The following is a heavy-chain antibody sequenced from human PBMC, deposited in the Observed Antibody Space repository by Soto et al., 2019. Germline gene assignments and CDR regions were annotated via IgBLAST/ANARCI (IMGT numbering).Heavy chain of an antibody. D-gene: IGHD2-21*01. J-gene: IGHJ4*02. CDR3: ARDRRVIPDADMDY. Sequence: QVQLVESGGSVVQPGSSLRLSCEASGFTFSMYGMHWVRQAPGKGLEWVGVIYSDGSHQYYGDSVKGRFTISRDNSNKMVYLQPTGLRLDDSALYYCARDRRVIPDADMDYWGQGVLVTVSS. CDR1: GFTFSMYG. V-gene: IGHV3-30*03. CDR2: IYSDGSHQ.